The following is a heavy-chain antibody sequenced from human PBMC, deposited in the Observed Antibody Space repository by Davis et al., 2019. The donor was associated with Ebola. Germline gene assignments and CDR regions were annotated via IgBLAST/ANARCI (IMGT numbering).Heavy chain of an antibody. CDR2: ISSSGSTM. CDR1: GFTFSSYE. J-gene: IGHJ4*02. CDR3: ARSSGYGLY. Sequence: GESLKISCAASGFTFSSYEMSWVRQAPGKGLEWISYISSSGSTMYYADSVRGRFTISRDNAKNSLYLQMNSLRDEDTAVYYCARSSGYGLYWGQGTLVTVSS. D-gene: IGHD5-12*01. V-gene: IGHV3-48*03.